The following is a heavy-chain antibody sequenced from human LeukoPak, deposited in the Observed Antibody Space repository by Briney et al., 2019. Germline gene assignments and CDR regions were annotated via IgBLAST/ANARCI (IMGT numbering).Heavy chain of an antibody. CDR1: GFTCSSYA. J-gene: IGHJ3*02. D-gene: IGHD3-22*01. V-gene: IGHV3-30-3*01. Sequence: AGGSLRRSCAASGFTCSSYAMHWVRQAPGKGLEWVAVISYDGSNKYYADSVKGRFTISRDNSKNTLYLQMNSLRAEDTAVYYCAKDQYYYDSSGVPAAFDIWGQGTMVTVSS. CDR2: ISYDGSNK. CDR3: AKDQYYYDSSGVPAAFDI.